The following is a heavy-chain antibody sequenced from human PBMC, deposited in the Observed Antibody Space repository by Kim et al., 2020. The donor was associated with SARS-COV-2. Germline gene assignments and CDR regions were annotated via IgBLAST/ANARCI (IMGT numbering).Heavy chain of an antibody. J-gene: IGHJ3*02. D-gene: IGHD2-15*01. CDR1: GGTFSSYA. CDR2: IIPIFGTA. CDR3: ARSFVPDRGAFDI. V-gene: IGHV1-69*13. Sequence: SVKVSCKASGGTFSSYAISWVRQAPGQGLEWMGGIIPIFGTANYAQKFQGRVTITADESTSTAYMELSSLRSEDTAVYYCARSFVPDRGAFDIWGQGTMVTVSS.